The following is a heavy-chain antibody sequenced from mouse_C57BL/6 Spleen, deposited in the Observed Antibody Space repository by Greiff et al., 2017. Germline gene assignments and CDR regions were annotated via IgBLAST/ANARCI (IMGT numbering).Heavy chain of an antibody. V-gene: IGHV5-17*01. D-gene: IGHD2-2*01. CDR3: ARIYYGYDAAMDY. CDR1: GFTFSDYG. CDR2: ISSGSSTI. Sequence: EVMLVESGGGLVKPGGSLKLSCAASGFTFSDYGMHWVRQAPEKGLEWVAYISSGSSTIYYADTVKGRFPISRDNAKNTLFLQMTILSSEDTAMYYGARIYYGYDAAMDYWGQGTSVTVSS. J-gene: IGHJ4*01.